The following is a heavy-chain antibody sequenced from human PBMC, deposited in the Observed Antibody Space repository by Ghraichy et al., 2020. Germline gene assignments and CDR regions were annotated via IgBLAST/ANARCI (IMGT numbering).Heavy chain of an antibody. Sequence: RVPRLSCTASGFTFGDYAMSWVRQAPGKGLEWVGFIRSKAYGGTTEYAASVKGRFTISRDDSKSIAYLQMNSLKTEDTAVYYCTRVRYYDSSGQYYFDYWGQGTLVTVSS. V-gene: IGHV3-49*04. CDR2: IRSKAYGGTT. J-gene: IGHJ4*02. CDR1: GFTFGDYA. D-gene: IGHD3-22*01. CDR3: TRVRYYDSSGQYYFDY.